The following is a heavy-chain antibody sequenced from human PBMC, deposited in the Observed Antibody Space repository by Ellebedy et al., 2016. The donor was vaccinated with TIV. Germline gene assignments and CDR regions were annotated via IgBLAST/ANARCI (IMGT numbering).Heavy chain of an antibody. CDR1: GGSFSGYY. D-gene: IGHD4-23*01. CDR3: ANAIDYGGPFDY. Sequence: SETLSLTCAVYGGSFSGYYWSWIRQPPGKGLEWIGEINHSGSTNYNPSLKSRVTISVDTSKNQFSLKLSSVTAADTAVYYCANAIDYGGPFDYWGQGTLVTVSS. CDR2: INHSGST. V-gene: IGHV4-34*01. J-gene: IGHJ4*02.